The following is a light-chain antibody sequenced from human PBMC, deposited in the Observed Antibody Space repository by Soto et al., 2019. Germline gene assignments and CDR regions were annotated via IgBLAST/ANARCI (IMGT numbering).Light chain of an antibody. CDR1: SSDVGGYNY. CDR3: CSYAGTPYV. J-gene: IGLJ1*01. V-gene: IGLV2-11*01. Sequence: SVLPQPRSLSESPGQSVTISCTGTSSDVGGYNYVSWYQQHPGKAPKLMIYDVSKRPSGVPDRFSGSKSGNTASLTISGLRAEDGADYYCCSYAGTPYVFGTGTKVTVL. CDR2: DVS.